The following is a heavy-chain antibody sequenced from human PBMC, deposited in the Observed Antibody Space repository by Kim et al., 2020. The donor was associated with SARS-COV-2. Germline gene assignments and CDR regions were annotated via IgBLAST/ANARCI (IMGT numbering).Heavy chain of an antibody. CDR1: GFTFSSYW. D-gene: IGHD3-10*01. J-gene: IGHJ6*02. CDR3: ARERSDSGLLYFGAMDV. Sequence: GGSLRLSCAASGFTFSSYWMSWVRQAPGKGLEWVANIKQDGSEKYSVDSVKGRSTISRDNAKNSLYLQMNSLRAEDTAVYYCARERSDSGLLYFGAMDVWGQGTTVTVSS. CDR2: IKQDGSEK. V-gene: IGHV3-7*01.